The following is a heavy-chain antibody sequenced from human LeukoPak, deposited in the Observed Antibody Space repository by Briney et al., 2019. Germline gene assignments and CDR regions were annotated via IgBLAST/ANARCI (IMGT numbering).Heavy chain of an antibody. CDR3: ARAPYGGYWFDP. CDR2: IYSGGTT. Sequence: GGSLRLSCAASGFNVSSNYMSWVRQAPGKGLEWVSIIYSGGTTSYADSVKGRFTISTDISKNTLYLQMNSLRAEDTAVYYCARAPYGGYWFDPWGQGTLVTVSS. D-gene: IGHD4/OR15-4a*01. J-gene: IGHJ5*02. V-gene: IGHV3-66*01. CDR1: GFNVSSNY.